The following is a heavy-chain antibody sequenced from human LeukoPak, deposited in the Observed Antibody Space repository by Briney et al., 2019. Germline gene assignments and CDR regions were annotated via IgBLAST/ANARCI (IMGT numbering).Heavy chain of an antibody. Sequence: SETLSLTCTVSVGSVTSTTYYWAWVRQPPGKGLEWVGCVLYTGTTHHHPSLKSRVTISFDPSKNPFSLSLTSVTAAEPALYYCARHTGNYFYTLWGQGTLVTVSS. D-gene: IGHD1-7*01. V-gene: IGHV4-39*01. J-gene: IGHJ4*02. CDR1: VGSVTSTTYY. CDR3: ARHTGNYFYTL. CDR2: VLYTGTT.